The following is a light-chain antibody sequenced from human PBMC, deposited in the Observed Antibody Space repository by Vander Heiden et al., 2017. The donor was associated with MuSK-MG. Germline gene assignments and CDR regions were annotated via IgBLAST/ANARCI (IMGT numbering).Light chain of an antibody. Sequence: DIQLTQSPSSLSAFVGDRVTITCQASQDISNYLNWFQQKPEKAPKLLIYDASNLETGVPSRFRGSGSATDFTLTINSLQPEDIGTYYCLQYDKAPFTFGPGTKVDFK. V-gene: IGKV1-33*01. CDR1: QDISNY. J-gene: IGKJ3*01. CDR2: DAS. CDR3: LQYDKAPFT.